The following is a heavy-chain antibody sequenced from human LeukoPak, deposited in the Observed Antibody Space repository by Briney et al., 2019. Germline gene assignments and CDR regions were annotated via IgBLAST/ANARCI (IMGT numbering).Heavy chain of an antibody. CDR2: INPSGGST. CDR1: GYTFTSYY. Sequence: ASVTLSCKASGYTFTSYYMNWVRQAPGQALEWMGIINPSGGSTSYAQKFQGRVTMTRDMSTSTVYMELSSPRSEDTAVYYCAREVGATTRGGAFDIWGQGTMVTVSS. V-gene: IGHV1-46*01. D-gene: IGHD1-26*01. J-gene: IGHJ3*02. CDR3: AREVGATTRGGAFDI.